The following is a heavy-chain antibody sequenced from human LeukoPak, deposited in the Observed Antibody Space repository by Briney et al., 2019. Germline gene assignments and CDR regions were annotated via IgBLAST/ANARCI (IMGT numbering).Heavy chain of an antibody. D-gene: IGHD2-15*01. Sequence: PSETLSLTCTVSGVSIYSGTYYWAWIRQPPGKGLEFIGSIYYNENTYHNPSLKSRLTISVDTSTNHFSLRLTSVTAADTAIYYCARQLAAGNDAFDIWGQGTVVTVSS. CDR3: ARQLAAGNDAFDI. V-gene: IGHV4-39*01. CDR1: GVSIYSGTYY. J-gene: IGHJ3*02. CDR2: IYYNENT.